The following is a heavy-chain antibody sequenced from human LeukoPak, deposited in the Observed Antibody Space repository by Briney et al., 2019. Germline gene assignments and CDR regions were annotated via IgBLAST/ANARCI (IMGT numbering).Heavy chain of an antibody. CDR2: ISAYNGNT. V-gene: IGHV1-18*01. D-gene: IGHD3-22*01. J-gene: IGHJ4*02. Sequence: ASVKVSCKASGYTFTSYGISWVRQAPGQGLEWMGWISAYNGNTNYAQKLQGRVTMTTDTSTSTAYMELRSLRSDDTAVYYCARGIGDRDYYDSSGYYYVGYYFDYWGQGTLVTVSS. CDR1: GYTFTSYG. CDR3: ARGIGDRDYYDSSGYYYVGYYFDY.